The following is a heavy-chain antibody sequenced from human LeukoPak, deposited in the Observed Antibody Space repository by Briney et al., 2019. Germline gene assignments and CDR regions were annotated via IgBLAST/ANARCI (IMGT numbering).Heavy chain of an antibody. D-gene: IGHD3-16*01. J-gene: IGHJ4*02. CDR3: ARDRVGGANDY. CDR1: GFTFSSYE. Sequence: PGGSLRLSCAASGFTFSSYEMNWVRQAPGKGLEWVSYISSSGSTIYYADSVKGRFTISRDNAKNSLFLQMNSLRVEDTGIYYCARDRVGGANDYWGQGTLVTVSS. V-gene: IGHV3-48*03. CDR2: ISSSGSTI.